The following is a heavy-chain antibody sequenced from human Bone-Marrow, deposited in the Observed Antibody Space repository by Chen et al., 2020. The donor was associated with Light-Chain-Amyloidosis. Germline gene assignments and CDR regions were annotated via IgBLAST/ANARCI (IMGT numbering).Heavy chain of an antibody. J-gene: IGHJ4*02. D-gene: IGHD5-12*01. Sequence: EVQLEQSGPEVKKPGESLKISCKGSGYTFPNYWIGWVRQMPGKGLEWMGVIYPDGSDARCSPSFEGQVTISADKSITSAYLQWRSLKASDTAMYYCARRRDGYNFDYWGQGTLVTVSS. V-gene: IGHV5-51*01. CDR2: IYPDGSDA. CDR3: ARRRDGYNFDY. CDR1: GYTFPNYW.